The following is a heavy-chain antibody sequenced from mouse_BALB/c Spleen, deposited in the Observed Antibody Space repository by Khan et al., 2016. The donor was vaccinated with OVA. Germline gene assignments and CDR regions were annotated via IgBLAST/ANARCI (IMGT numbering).Heavy chain of an antibody. CDR2: INTHSGVP. V-gene: IGHV9-4*02. J-gene: IGHJ4*01. Sequence: QIQLVQSGPELKKPGETVRISCKASGYTFTTAGIQWVQKMPGKGLKWIGWINTHSGVPKYAEDFMGRFAFSLETSASTAYLQITNLKNEDTATYFCARGGAAYYRNDGGAMDYWGQGTSVTVSS. CDR1: GYTFTTAG. CDR3: ARGGAAYYRNDGGAMDY. D-gene: IGHD2-14*01.